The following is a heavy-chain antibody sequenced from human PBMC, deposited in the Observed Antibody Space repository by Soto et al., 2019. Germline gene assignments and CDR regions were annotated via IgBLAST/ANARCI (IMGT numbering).Heavy chain of an antibody. Sequence: SVKVSCKASGGTFSSYAINWVRQAPGRGLEWMGRIVPMFGIPNFAPKFQGRVTMTADRSTTTAYMELSSLRSEDTAVYYCASGPYTSSSGGYYYYYMDVWGKGTTVTVSS. CDR2: IVPMFGIP. V-gene: IGHV1-69*04. D-gene: IGHD6-6*01. CDR3: ASGPYTSSSGGYYYYYMDV. J-gene: IGHJ6*03. CDR1: GGTFSSYA.